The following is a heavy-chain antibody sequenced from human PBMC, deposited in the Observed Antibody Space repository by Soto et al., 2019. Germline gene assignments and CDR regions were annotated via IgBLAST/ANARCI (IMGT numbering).Heavy chain of an antibody. J-gene: IGHJ4*02. CDR2: IIPIFGTA. Sequence: QVQLVQSGAEVKKPGSSVKVSCKASGGTFSSYAISWVRQAPGQGLEWMGGIIPIFGTANYTEKFQGRVTISADESTSTADMELSSLRSEDTAVYYCARDSYYYGSGSRYYFGYWGQGTLVTVSS. CDR3: ARDSYYYGSGSRYYFGY. V-gene: IGHV1-69*01. CDR1: GGTFSSYA. D-gene: IGHD3-10*01.